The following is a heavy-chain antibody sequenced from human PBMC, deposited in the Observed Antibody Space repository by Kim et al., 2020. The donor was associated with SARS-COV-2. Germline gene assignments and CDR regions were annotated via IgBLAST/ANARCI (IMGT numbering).Heavy chain of an antibody. J-gene: IGHJ6*03. D-gene: IGHD1-26*01. V-gene: IGHV3-9*01. CDR3: AKDKGSGSNYAYMDV. CDR2: ISWNSGSI. Sequence: GGSLRLSCAASGFTFDDYVMHWVRQAPGKGLEWVSGISWNSGSIGYADSVKGRFTISRDNAKNSLYLQMNSLRAEDTALYYCAKDKGSGSNYAYMDVWGKGTTLTVSS. CDR1: GFTFDDYV.